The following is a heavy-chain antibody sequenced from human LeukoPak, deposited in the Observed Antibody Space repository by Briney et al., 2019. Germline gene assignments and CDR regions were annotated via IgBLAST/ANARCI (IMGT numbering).Heavy chain of an antibody. Sequence: ASVKVSCKASGYTFTGYYIHWVRQAPGQGLEWLGWINPNSGGTKYAQKFQGRVTMTRDTSISTAYMELSRLRSDDTAVYYCARVYSGYDYYYYGMDVWGQGTTVTVSS. D-gene: IGHD5-12*01. J-gene: IGHJ6*02. CDR3: ARVYSGYDYYYYGMDV. V-gene: IGHV1-2*02. CDR1: GYTFTGYY. CDR2: INPNSGGT.